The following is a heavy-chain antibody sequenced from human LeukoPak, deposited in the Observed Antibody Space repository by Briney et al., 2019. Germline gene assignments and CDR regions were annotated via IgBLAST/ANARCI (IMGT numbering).Heavy chain of an antibody. CDR3: ARDRGMTTNSFDY. D-gene: IGHD4-11*01. Sequence: GRSLRLSCAASGFTLKSYAMHWVRQAPGKGLEWVAVISYDGSKKYYADSVKGRFTISRDNSKDTLFLQMNSLRSEDTAVYYCARDRGMTTNSFDYWGQGTLVTVSS. J-gene: IGHJ4*02. V-gene: IGHV3-30*04. CDR1: GFTLKSYA. CDR2: ISYDGSKK.